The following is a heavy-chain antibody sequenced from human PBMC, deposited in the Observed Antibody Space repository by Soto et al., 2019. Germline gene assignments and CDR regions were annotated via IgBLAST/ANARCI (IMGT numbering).Heavy chain of an antibody. J-gene: IGHJ6*02. D-gene: IGHD2-15*01. CDR2: LTPGGETT. V-gene: IGHV3-23*01. CDR1: GINWRGEA. CDR3: ARDSRKYSNYYHYGMDV. Sequence: VGYLRLSCAACGINWRGEAMTWVRQASGKGLEWISALTPGGETTYHINSVTGLFTISRDSAKDTLYLQMHSLRAEDTAAYYCARDSRKYSNYYHYGMDVWAQGTTVTVSS.